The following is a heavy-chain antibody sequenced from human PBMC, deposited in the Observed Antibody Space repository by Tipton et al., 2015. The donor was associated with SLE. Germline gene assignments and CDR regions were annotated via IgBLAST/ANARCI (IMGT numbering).Heavy chain of an antibody. CDR3: ARTAVLAAITMDV. V-gene: IGHV4-4*07. CDR1: GGSINSYY. D-gene: IGHD2-2*01. Sequence: TLSLTCTVSGGSINSYYWTWVRQPAGKGLEWIGHFHSSGILNYNPSLKSRVTMSGDMSKNQLSLKLNSVTAADTAVYYCARTAVLAAITMDVWGQGTTVTVSS. J-gene: IGHJ6*02. CDR2: FHSSGIL.